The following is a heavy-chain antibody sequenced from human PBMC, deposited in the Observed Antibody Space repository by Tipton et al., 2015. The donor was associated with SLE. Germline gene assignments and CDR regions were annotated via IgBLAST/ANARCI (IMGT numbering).Heavy chain of an antibody. J-gene: IGHJ4*02. CDR2: ISSSGSTI. Sequence: SLRLSCAASGFTFSDYYMSWIRQAPGKGLEWVSYISSSGSTIYYADSVKGRFTISRDNAKNSLYLQMNSLGAEDTAVYYCARALRDYYGSGSYAFDYWGQGTLVTVSS. D-gene: IGHD3-10*01. CDR1: GFTFSDYY. CDR3: ARALRDYYGSGSYAFDY. V-gene: IGHV3-11*01.